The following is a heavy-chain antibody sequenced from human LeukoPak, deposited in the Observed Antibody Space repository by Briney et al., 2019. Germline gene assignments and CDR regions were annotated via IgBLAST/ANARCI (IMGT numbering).Heavy chain of an antibody. J-gene: IGHJ4*02. Sequence: GGSLRLSCAVSGFTFSTYWMTWVRQAPGKGLEWVANIKQDGSEKYYVDSVKGRFTISRDNAKNSLYLQMNSLRAEDTAVYYCARMRTDEEWLLSYFDYWGQGTLVTVSS. CDR2: IKQDGSEK. CDR3: ARMRTDEEWLLSYFDY. V-gene: IGHV3-7*01. CDR1: GFTFSTYW. D-gene: IGHD3-3*01.